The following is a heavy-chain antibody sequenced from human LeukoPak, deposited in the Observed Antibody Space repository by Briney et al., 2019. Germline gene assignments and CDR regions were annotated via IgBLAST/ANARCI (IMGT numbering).Heavy chain of an antibody. CDR2: INWNGGDT. Sequence: GGSLRLSCAASGFTFDDYGMSWVRQAPGKGLEWVSGINWNGGDTGYADSVKGRFTISRDNAKNSLYLQMNSLRAEDTAVYYCTRRGITMVRGMRWGQGTLVTVSS. D-gene: IGHD3-10*01. CDR1: GFTFDDYG. J-gene: IGHJ4*02. CDR3: TRRGITMVRGMR. V-gene: IGHV3-20*04.